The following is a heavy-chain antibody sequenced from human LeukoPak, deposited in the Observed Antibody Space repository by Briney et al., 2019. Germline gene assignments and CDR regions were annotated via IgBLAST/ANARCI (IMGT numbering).Heavy chain of an antibody. CDR2: INMDGSGT. J-gene: IGHJ5*02. CDR3: ARGYNNYDNNWFDP. V-gene: IGHV3-74*01. CDR1: GFTFTTYW. Sequence: GSLRLSCAASGFTFTTYWMHWVRHAPGKGLVWISQINMDGSGTTYADSVKGRFTISRDNAKNTLYLQMNSLRDEDTAVYYCARGYNNYDNNWFDPWGQGTLVTVSS. D-gene: IGHD4-11*01.